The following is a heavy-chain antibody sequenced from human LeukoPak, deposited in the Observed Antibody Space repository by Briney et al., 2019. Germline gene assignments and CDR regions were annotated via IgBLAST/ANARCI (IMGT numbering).Heavy chain of an antibody. Sequence: SETLSLTCTVSGGSISSGTYYWGWIRQPPGKGLEWIGSIYHSGSTYYNPPLKSRVTISVDTSKNQFSLKLSSVTAADTAVYYCARGIAVAETGDWFDPWGQGTLVTVSS. D-gene: IGHD6-19*01. J-gene: IGHJ5*02. V-gene: IGHV4-39*07. CDR2: IYHSGST. CDR1: GGSISSGTYY. CDR3: ARGIAVAETGDWFDP.